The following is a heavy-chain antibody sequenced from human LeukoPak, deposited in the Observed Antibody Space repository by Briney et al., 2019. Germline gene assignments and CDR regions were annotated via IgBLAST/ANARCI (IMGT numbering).Heavy chain of an antibody. CDR2: IGISSNKI. CDR1: GFTLRSYT. V-gene: IGHV3-21*01. J-gene: IGHJ3*02. CDR3: ARAMVRGVTDTFDI. D-gene: IGHD3-10*01. Sequence: GGSLRLSCAASGFTLRSYTMNWVRQAPEKGLEWVSSIGISSNKIYYADSVKGRFIISRDNAKNSVYLQMNSLRAEDTAVYYCARAMVRGVTDTFDIWGQGTVVTVSS.